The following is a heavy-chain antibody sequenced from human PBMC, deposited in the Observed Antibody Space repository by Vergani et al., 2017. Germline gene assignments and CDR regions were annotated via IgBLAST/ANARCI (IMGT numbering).Heavy chain of an antibody. CDR2: IIPILGIA. J-gene: IGHJ6*02. V-gene: IGHV1-69*02. CDR3: ARGVVVAATDYYYGMDV. CDR1: GGTFSSYT. D-gene: IGHD2-15*01. Sequence: QVQLVQSGAEVKKPGSSVKVSCKASGGTFSSYTISWVRQAPGQGLEWMGRIIPILGIANYGQKFQGRVTITADKSTSTAYMELSSLRSEDTAVYYCARGVVVAATDYYYGMDVWGQGTTVTVSS.